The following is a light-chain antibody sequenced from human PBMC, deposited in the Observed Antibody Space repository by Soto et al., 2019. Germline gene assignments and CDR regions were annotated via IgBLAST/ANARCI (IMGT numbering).Light chain of an antibody. CDR1: QSIDTW. J-gene: IGKJ2*01. V-gene: IGKV1-5*03. CDR3: QQYNSNVYT. Sequence: DIQMTQSPSTLSASVGARVTITCRASQSIDTWLAWYQQKPGKAPNLLIYKASALESGVPSRFSGSGSGTEFTLTISSLQRDDFATYYCQQYNSNVYTFGQGTKVEIK. CDR2: KAS.